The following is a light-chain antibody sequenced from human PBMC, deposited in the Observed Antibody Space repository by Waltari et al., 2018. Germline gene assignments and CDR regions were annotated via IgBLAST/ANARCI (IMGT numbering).Light chain of an antibody. CDR2: DAS. V-gene: IGKV1-5*01. CDR1: EAINKW. J-gene: IGKJ1*01. Sequence: DTQLSQFPSTLAASAGDRVTITCRAREAINKWLAWYQQKPGKTPKVLIYDASTLQSGVPSRFSGSGSGTEFTLTIDSLQPDDFATYYCQQYNRFSPFGQGTNVEVK. CDR3: QQYNRFSP.